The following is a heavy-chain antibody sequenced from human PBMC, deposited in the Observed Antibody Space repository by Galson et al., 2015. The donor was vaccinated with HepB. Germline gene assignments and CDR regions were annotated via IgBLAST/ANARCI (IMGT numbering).Heavy chain of an antibody. CDR3: ARDLGAYYDSSGFDY. Sequence: SLRLSCAASGFTFSSYGMHWVRQAPGKGLEWVAVIWYDGSNKYYADSVKGRFTISRDNSKNTLYLQMNSLRAEDTAVYYCARDLGAYYDSSGFDYWGQRTLVTVSS. CDR2: IWYDGSNK. J-gene: IGHJ4*02. V-gene: IGHV3-33*01. D-gene: IGHD3-22*01. CDR1: GFTFSSYG.